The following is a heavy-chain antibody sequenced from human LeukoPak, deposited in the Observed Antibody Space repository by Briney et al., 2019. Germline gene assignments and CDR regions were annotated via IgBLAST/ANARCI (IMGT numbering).Heavy chain of an antibody. D-gene: IGHD3-10*01. CDR3: AGSGSYFQADY. Sequence: SETLSLTCTVSGYSISSGYYWGWIRQPPGKGLEWIGSIYHSGSTYYNPSLKSRVTISVDTSKNQFSLKLSSVTAADTAVYHCAGSGSYFQADYWGQGTLVTVSS. J-gene: IGHJ4*02. CDR1: GYSISSGYY. V-gene: IGHV4-38-2*02. CDR2: IYHSGST.